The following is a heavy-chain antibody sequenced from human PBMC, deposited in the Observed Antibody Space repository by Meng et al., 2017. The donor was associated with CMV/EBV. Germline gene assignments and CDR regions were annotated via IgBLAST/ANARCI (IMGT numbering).Heavy chain of an antibody. CDR1: GFTFDDYT. Sequence: CAASGFTFDDYTMHWVRQAPGKGLEWVSLISWDGGSTYYADSVKGRFTISRDNSKNSLYLQMNSLRTEDTALYYCAKDRYSSSWFDYWGQGTLVTVSS. D-gene: IGHD6-13*01. CDR2: ISWDGGST. J-gene: IGHJ4*02. CDR3: AKDRYSSSWFDY. V-gene: IGHV3-43*01.